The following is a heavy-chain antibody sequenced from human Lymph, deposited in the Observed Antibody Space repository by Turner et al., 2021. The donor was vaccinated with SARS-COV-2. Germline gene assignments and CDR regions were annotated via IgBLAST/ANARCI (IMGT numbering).Heavy chain of an antibody. CDR1: GLTSKIYW. Sequence: EVQLVESGGGLVKPGGSLRLSCAPSGLTSKIYWRHWVRQAPGKGLVWVSRSNSDGSRTSYADSVKCRFTISRDNAKNTLYLQMNSLRAEDTAVYYCAREEPIMITFGGVGGGMDVWGQGTTVTVSS. V-gene: IGHV3-74*01. D-gene: IGHD3-16*01. J-gene: IGHJ6*02. CDR2: SNSDGSRT. CDR3: AREEPIMITFGGVGGGMDV.